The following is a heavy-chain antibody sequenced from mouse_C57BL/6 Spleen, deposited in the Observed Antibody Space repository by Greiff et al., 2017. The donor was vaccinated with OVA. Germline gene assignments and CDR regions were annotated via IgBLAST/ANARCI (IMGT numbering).Heavy chain of an antibody. CDR1: GYTFTDYE. Sequence: VQLQQSGAELVRPGASVTLSCKASGYTFTDYEMHWVKQTPVHVLEWIGDIDPETGGTAYNQKFKGKAILTADKSSSTAYMELRSLTSEDSAVYYCTRSLGHWYFDVWGTGTTVTVSS. CDR3: TRSLGHWYFDV. CDR2: IDPETGGT. V-gene: IGHV1-15*01. J-gene: IGHJ1*03. D-gene: IGHD4-1*01.